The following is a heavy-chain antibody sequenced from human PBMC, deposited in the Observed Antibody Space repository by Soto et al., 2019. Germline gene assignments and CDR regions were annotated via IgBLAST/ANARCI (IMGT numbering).Heavy chain of an antibody. CDR2: IYRGGDT. CDR1: GFSVSSTY. J-gene: IGHJ1*01. V-gene: IGHV3-53*02. D-gene: IGHD1-26*01. Sequence: EVQLVETGGGLIQPGGSLRLSCAASGFSVSSTYLSWVRQAPGKGLDWVSLIYRGGDTTYADSVKGRFTLSRDNSKNALYRQMNSLRVEDTAVYYCASPSYSGTYGNCQHWGQGTLVTVSS. CDR3: ASPSYSGTYGNCQH.